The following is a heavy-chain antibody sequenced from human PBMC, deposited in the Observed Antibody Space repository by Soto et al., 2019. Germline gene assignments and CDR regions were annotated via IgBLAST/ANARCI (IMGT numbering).Heavy chain of an antibody. CDR1: GDSVSSPYY. J-gene: IGHJ4*02. CDR3: ARSAGWYAVHS. V-gene: IGHV4-4*02. CDR2: VFHTGTT. Sequence: QVQLQESGPGLVKPSGTLSLTCAVSGDSVSSPYYWCWVRQPPGKGLGWIGEVFHTGTTSYNPSLRSRVTISMDKSNNQFSLDLNSVTAADTAVYYCARSAGWYAVHSWGPGTLVIVSS. D-gene: IGHD6-19*01.